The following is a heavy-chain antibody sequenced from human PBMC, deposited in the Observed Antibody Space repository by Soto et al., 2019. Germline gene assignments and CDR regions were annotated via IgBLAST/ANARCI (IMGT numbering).Heavy chain of an antibody. J-gene: IGHJ4*02. V-gene: IGHV3-30*03. CDR1: GFTFSNYG. Sequence: QVQLVESGGGVVQPGRSLRLSCAASGFTFSNYGMHWVRQAPGKGLEWVAVISYDGSRNSYADSVKGRFTISRDNSKKTLFLQMNSLRGDDAAVYYCAAEYSSSSELGYWGQGTLVTVSS. D-gene: IGHD6-6*01. CDR3: AAEYSSSSELGY. CDR2: ISYDGSRN.